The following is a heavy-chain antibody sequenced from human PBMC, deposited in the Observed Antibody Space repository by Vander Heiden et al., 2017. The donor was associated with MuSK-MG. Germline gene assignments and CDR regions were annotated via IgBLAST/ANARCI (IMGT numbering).Heavy chain of an antibody. CDR2: IIPIFGTA. V-gene: IGHV1-69*06. CDR1: GGTFSSYA. J-gene: IGHJ2*01. D-gene: IGHD3-16*01. CDR3: ARVLRPGGVTRIWYFDL. Sequence: QVQLVQSGAEVKKPGSSVKVSCKASGGTFSSYAISWVRQAPGQGLEWMGGIIPIFGTANYAQKFQGRVTITADKSTSTAYMEMSSLRSEDTAVYYCARVLRPGGVTRIWYFDLWGRGTLVTVYS.